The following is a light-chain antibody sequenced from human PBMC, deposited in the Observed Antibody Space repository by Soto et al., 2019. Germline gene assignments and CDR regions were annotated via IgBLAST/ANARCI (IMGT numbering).Light chain of an antibody. CDR1: QGIGND. CDR2: AAS. J-gene: IGKJ4*01. CDR3: LQDNNYPLT. Sequence: AIQMTHSPSSLSASVGDRVTITCRASQGIGNDLGWYQQKSGKAPKLLIYAASNLQSGVPSRFSGSGSGTDFTLTISGLQPEDVATYYCLQDNNYPLTFGGGTKVDIK. V-gene: IGKV1-6*01.